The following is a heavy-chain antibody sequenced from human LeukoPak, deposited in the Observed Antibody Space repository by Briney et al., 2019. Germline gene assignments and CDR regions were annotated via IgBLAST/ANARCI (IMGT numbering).Heavy chain of an antibody. CDR1: GGSFSGYY. D-gene: IGHD2-2*01. V-gene: IGHV4-34*01. CDR3: ARRRGIVVVPAPANYYYYYGTHV. CDR2: INHSGST. J-gene: IGHJ6*01. Sequence: SETLSLTCAVYGGSFSGYYWSRIRQPPGKGLEWIGEINHSGSTNYNPSLKSRVTISVDTSKNQFSLKLSSVTAADTAVYYCARRRGIVVVPAPANYYYYYGTHV.